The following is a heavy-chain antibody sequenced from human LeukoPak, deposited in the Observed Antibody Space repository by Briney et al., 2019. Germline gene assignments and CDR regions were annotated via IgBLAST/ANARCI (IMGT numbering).Heavy chain of an antibody. D-gene: IGHD2-2*01. CDR1: GGTFSSYA. CDR2: IIPILGIA. Sequence: ASVKVSCKASGGTFSSYAISWVRQAPGQGLEWTGRIIPILGIANYAQKFQGRVTITADKSTSTAYMELSSLRSEDTAVYYCASPESSHCSSTSCYGAYYYYGMDVWGQGTTVTVSS. CDR3: ASPESSHCSSTSCYGAYYYYGMDV. V-gene: IGHV1-69*04. J-gene: IGHJ6*02.